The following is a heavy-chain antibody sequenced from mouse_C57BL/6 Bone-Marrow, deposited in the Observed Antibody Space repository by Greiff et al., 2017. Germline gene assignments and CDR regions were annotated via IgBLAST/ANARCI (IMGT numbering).Heavy chain of an antibody. CDR1: GYTFTSYW. Sequence: QVQLQQPGAELVRPGSSVKLSCKASGYTFTSYWMDWVKQRPGQGLEWIGNIYPSDSETHYNQKFKDKATLTVDKSSSTAYMQLSSLTSEDSAVYYCALYDAVGDYWGQGTTLTVSS. D-gene: IGHD2-12*01. J-gene: IGHJ2*01. CDR2: IYPSDSET. CDR3: ALYDAVGDY. V-gene: IGHV1-61*01.